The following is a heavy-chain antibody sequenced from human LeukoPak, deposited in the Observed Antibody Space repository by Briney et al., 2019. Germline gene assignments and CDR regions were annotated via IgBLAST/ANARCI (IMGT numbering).Heavy chain of an antibody. V-gene: IGHV3-33*01. J-gene: IGHJ4*02. CDR2: IWYDGSNK. D-gene: IGHD4-17*01. CDR1: GFTFSSYG. CDR3: AGDSPDYGDNLPDY. Sequence: PGGSLRLSCAASGFTFSSYGMHWVRQAPGKGLEWVAVIWYDGSNKYYADSVKGRLTISRDNSKNTLYLQMNSLRAEDTAVYYCAGDSPDYGDNLPDYWGQGTLVTVSS.